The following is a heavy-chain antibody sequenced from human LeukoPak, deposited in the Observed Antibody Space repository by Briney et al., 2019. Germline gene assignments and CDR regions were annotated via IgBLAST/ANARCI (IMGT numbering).Heavy chain of an antibody. CDR2: ISGSDDNT. CDR1: GFTFNNYA. V-gene: IGHV3-23*01. J-gene: IGHJ4*02. CDR3: ANDFDH. Sequence: QPGGSLRLSCAASGFTFNNYAMSWVRQAPGKGLEWVSGISGSDDNTYYADSVKGRFTISRDISKNTLYLQMNSLRADDTAVYYCANDFDHWGQGTLVTVSS.